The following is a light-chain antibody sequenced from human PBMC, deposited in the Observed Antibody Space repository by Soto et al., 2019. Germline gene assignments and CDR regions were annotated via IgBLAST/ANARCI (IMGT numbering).Light chain of an antibody. V-gene: IGLV2-23*01. J-gene: IGLJ3*02. Sequence: QSALTQPASVSGSPGQSITISCTGSSSDVGNYNLVSWYQQHPGKAPKLMIYEDTKWPSGVSNRFSGSKSGNTAYLTISGLQAEDEADYYCCSYGARFGGGTKLTVL. CDR2: EDT. CDR3: CSYGAR. CDR1: SSDVGNYNL.